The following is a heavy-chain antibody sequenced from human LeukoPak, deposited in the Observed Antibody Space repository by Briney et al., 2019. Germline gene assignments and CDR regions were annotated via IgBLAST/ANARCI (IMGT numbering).Heavy chain of an antibody. CDR2: IYSGGST. J-gene: IGHJ3*02. V-gene: IGHV3-53*01. CDR1: GFTFSSYG. Sequence: PGGSLRLSCAASGFTFSSYGMHWVRQAPGKGLEWVSVIYSGGSTDYADSVKGRFTISRGTSKNTLYLQMNSLRVEDTAVYYCARSSHYDILTGYSEEDAFDIWGQGTMVTVSS. D-gene: IGHD3-9*01. CDR3: ARSSHYDILTGYSEEDAFDI.